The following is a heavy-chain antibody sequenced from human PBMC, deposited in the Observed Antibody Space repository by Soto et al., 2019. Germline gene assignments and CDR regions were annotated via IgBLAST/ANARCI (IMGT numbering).Heavy chain of an antibody. CDR1: GFTFGSYS. J-gene: IGHJ6*02. CDR3: ARGRISVVVPAAIRYYYYGMDV. Sequence: GGSLRLSCAASGFTFGSYSMNWVRQAPGKGLEWVSSISSSSSYIYYADSVKGRFTISRDNAKNSLYLQMNSLRAEDTAVYYCARGRISVVVPAAIRYYYYGMDVWGQGTTVTVSS. CDR2: ISSSSSYI. V-gene: IGHV3-21*01. D-gene: IGHD2-2*01.